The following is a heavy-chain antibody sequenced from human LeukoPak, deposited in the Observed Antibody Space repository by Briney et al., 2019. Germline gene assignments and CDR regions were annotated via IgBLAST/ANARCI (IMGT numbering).Heavy chain of an antibody. CDR1: GGSISSSGYY. J-gene: IGHJ3*02. CDR2: IYYSGST. V-gene: IGHV4-31*03. CDR3: ARMTTVANNDALDI. Sequence: SETLSLTCTVSGGSISSSGYYWSWIRQHPGKGLEWIGYIYYSGSTYYNPSLKSRVTISVDTSKNQFSLKLSSVTAADTAVYYCARMTTVANNDALDIWGQGTMVTVSS. D-gene: IGHD4-23*01.